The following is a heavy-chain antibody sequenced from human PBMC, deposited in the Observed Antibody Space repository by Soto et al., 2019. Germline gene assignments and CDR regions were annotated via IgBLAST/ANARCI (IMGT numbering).Heavy chain of an antibody. Sequence: QVQLVQSGDEVKKPGASVKVSCKASGYIFVNYGIAWVRQAPRQGLEWMGWISPYTGNTHSASKVQGRLTMTTATSTSTAYLDLASLTSADSAVYYCVMVDNYVTPTPQDVWGQGTTVTVSS. CDR3: VMVDNYVTPTPQDV. CDR1: GYIFVNYG. CDR2: ISPYTGNT. J-gene: IGHJ6*02. D-gene: IGHD3-16*01. V-gene: IGHV1-18*01.